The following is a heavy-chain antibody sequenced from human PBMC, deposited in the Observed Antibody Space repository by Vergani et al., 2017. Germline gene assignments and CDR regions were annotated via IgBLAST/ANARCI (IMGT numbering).Heavy chain of an antibody. D-gene: IGHD1-26*01. CDR3: ARDRGNSGDYNFDY. Sequence: LLVQSGSEVKNPGASVRVTCKASGYNFANYGIAWVRQAPGQGLEWMGWLGPDNGNMKYAQKFQGRLTMTTDTSTNTAFLELRSLRSEDTAVYYCARDRGNSGDYNFDYWGQGTLVTVSS. V-gene: IGHV1-18*01. CDR2: LGPDNGNM. CDR1: GYNFANYG. J-gene: IGHJ4*02.